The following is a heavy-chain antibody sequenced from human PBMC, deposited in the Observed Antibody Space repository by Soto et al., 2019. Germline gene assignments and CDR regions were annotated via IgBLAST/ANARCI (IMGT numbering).Heavy chain of an antibody. CDR2: ISAGGDST. V-gene: IGHV3-23*01. CDR1: GFTLSSYR. Sequence: GGDLRLSCSNSGFTLSSYRMNWALQAPGKGLEWVPGISAGGDSTYYADSVKVRSTIFRDSSKNSVYLQMNSLRAEDTAVYYCARRVWAQGTLV. J-gene: IGHJ4*02. CDR3: ARRV.